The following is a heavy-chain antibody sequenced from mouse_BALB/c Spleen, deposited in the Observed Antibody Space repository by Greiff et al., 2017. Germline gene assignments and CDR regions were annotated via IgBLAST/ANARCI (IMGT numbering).Heavy chain of an antibody. CDR3: ARHGFFDY. Sequence: EVQVVESGGGLVQPGGSLKLSCAASGFTFSSYTMSWVRQTPEKRLEWVAYISNGGGSTYYPDTVKGRFTISRDNAKNTLYLQMSSLKSEDTAMYYCARHGFFDYWGQGTTLTVSS. J-gene: IGHJ2*01. D-gene: IGHD2-2*01. CDR1: GFTFSSYT. V-gene: IGHV5-12-2*01. CDR2: ISNGGGST.